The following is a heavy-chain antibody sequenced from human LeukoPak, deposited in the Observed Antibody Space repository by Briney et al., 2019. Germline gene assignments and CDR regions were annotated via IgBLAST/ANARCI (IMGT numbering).Heavy chain of an antibody. Sequence: SETLSLTCTVSGGSISSYYWSWIRQPPGKGLAWIGYIYTSGSTNYHLSLKSRVTISVDSSKNQFSLKLSSVTAADTAVYYCERHDYDFWSGYSRWFDPWGQGTLVTVSS. D-gene: IGHD3-3*01. J-gene: IGHJ5*02. CDR2: IYTSGST. CDR3: ERHDYDFWSGYSRWFDP. V-gene: IGHV4-4*09. CDR1: GGSISSYY.